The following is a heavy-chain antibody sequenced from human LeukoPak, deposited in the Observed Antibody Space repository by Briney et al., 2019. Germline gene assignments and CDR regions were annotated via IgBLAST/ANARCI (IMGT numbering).Heavy chain of an antibody. V-gene: IGHV1-8*02. CDR3: ARANVLLWFGELKEDWFDP. CDR1: GGTFSSYA. Sequence: EASVKVSCKASGGTFSSYAINWVRQATGQGLEWMGWMNPNSGNTGYAQKFQGRVTMTRNTSISTAYMELSSLRSEDTAVYYCARANVLLWFGELKEDWFDPWGQGTLVTVSS. CDR2: MNPNSGNT. J-gene: IGHJ5*02. D-gene: IGHD3-10*01.